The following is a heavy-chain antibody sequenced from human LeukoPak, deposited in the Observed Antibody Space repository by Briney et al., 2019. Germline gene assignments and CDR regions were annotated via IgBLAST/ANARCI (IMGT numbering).Heavy chain of an antibody. CDR2: IKQDGSDR. CDR3: VRNLAVAGTCFDS. Sequence: PGGSLRLSCAASGFTFRNYWMSWVRQAPGTGLEWVANIKQDGSDRNYVASVRGRFTISRDNAESSLYLQMNILRAEDTAVYYCVRNLAVAGTCFDSWGQGTLVTVSS. CDR1: GFTFRNYW. D-gene: IGHD6-19*01. J-gene: IGHJ4*02. V-gene: IGHV3-7*03.